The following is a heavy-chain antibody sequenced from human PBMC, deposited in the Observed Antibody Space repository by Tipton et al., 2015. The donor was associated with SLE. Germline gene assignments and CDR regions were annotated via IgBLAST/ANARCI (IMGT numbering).Heavy chain of an antibody. Sequence: TLSLTCTVSGGSISSGSYYWSWIRQPAGKGLEWIGRIYTSGSTNYNPSLKSRVTISVDTSKNQFSLKLSSVTAADTAVYYCARLFEGGSYYGDAFAIWGQGTMVTVSS. CDR1: GGSISSGSYY. J-gene: IGHJ3*02. CDR3: ARLFEGGSYYGDAFAI. D-gene: IGHD1-26*01. CDR2: IYTSGST. V-gene: IGHV4-61*02.